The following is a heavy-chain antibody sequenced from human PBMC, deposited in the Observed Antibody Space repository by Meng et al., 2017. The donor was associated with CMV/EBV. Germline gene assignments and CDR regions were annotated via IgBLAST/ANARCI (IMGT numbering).Heavy chain of an antibody. V-gene: IGHV1-2*02. Sequence: QVHVVQSGDEGKKPGHYMKVSCNASGYTFTGYYMHWVRQAPGQGLEWMGWINPNSGGTNYAQKFQGRVTMTRDTSISTAYMELSRLRSDDTAVYYCARVQVRGEMATPAGYWGQGALVTVSS. CDR2: INPNSGGT. CDR1: GYTFTGYY. CDR3: ARVQVRGEMATPAGY. J-gene: IGHJ4*02. D-gene: IGHD5-24*01.